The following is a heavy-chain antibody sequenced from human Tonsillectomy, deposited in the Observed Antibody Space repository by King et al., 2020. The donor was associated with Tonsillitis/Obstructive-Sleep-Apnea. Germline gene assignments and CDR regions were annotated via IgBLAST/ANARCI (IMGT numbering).Heavy chain of an antibody. CDR1: GFSLSTSGMC. V-gene: IGHV2-70*11. CDR3: ARIGPDSNWAYFDY. J-gene: IGHJ4*02. D-gene: IGHD1-1*01. Sequence: VTLKESGPALVKPTQTLTLTCTFSGFSLSTSGMCVSWIRQPPGKALEWLARIDWDDDKYYSTSLKTRLTISKDTSKNQVVLIMANMDPVDTATYYCARIGPDSNWAYFDYWGQGTLVTVSS. CDR2: IDWDDDK.